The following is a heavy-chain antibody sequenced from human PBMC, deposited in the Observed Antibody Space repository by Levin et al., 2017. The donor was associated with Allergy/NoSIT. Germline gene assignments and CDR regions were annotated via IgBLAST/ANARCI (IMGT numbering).Heavy chain of an antibody. CDR3: ARDLYYDFWSGYYTEPLYYYGMDV. J-gene: IGHJ6*02. Sequence: SVKVSCKASGGTFSSYAISWVRQAPGQGLEWMGGIIPIFGTANYAQKFQGRVTITADKSTSTAYMELSSLRSEDTAVYYCARDLYYDFWSGYYTEPLYYYGMDVWGQGTTVTVSS. CDR1: GGTFSSYA. D-gene: IGHD3-3*01. V-gene: IGHV1-69*06. CDR2: IIPIFGTA.